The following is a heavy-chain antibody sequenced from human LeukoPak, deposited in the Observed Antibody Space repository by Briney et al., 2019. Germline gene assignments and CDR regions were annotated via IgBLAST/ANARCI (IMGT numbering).Heavy chain of an antibody. J-gene: IGHJ4*02. Sequence: PGGSLRLSCAASGFTFSSYAMHWVRQAPGKGLEWVAVISYDGSKTDYADSVKGRFTISRDNSKNTLYLQMNSLRAEDTAVYYCAKALNWNARQPSPYWGQGTLVTVSS. CDR3: AKALNWNARQPSPY. V-gene: IGHV3-30-3*01. CDR1: GFTFSSYA. D-gene: IGHD1-20*01. CDR2: ISYDGSKT.